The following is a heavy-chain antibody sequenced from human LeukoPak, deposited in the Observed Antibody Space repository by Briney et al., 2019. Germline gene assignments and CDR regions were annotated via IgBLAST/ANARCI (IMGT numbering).Heavy chain of an antibody. CDR1: GGSFSGYY. D-gene: IGHD3-10*01. CDR3: ARGPRIFYGSGSYFNY. J-gene: IGHJ4*02. CDR2: INHSGST. V-gene: IGHV4-34*01. Sequence: ESLSLTCAVYGGSFSGYYWSWIRQPPGKGLEWIGEINHSGSTNYNPSLKSRVTISVDTSKNQFSLKLSSVTAADTAVYYCARGPRIFYGSGSYFNYWGQGTLVTVSS.